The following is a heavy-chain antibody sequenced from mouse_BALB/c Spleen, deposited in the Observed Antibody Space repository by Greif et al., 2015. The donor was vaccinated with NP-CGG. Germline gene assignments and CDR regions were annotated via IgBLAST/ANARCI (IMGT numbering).Heavy chain of an antibody. D-gene: IGHD1-1*01. CDR1: GYTFTSYW. CDR2: INPSNGRT. CDR3: ARGNYYGSSYFWFAY. Sequence: QVQLKESGAELVKPGASVKLSCKASGYTFTSYWMHWVKQRPGQGLEWIGEINPSNGRTNYNEKFKSKATLTVDKSSSTAYMQLSSLTSEDSAVYYWARGNYYGSSYFWFAYWGQGTLVTVSA. J-gene: IGHJ3*01. V-gene: IGHV1S81*02.